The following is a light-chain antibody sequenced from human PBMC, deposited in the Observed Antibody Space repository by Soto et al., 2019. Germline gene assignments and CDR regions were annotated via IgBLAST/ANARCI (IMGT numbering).Light chain of an antibody. CDR3: QAWHSTTPVI. J-gene: IGLJ2*01. CDR1: KLGDTY. V-gene: IGLV3-1*01. CDR2: QDG. Sequence: SYELTQPPSVSVSPGQTASITCSGGKLGDTYTCWYQQKPGQSPVLVIYQDGKRPSGIPERFSGSSSGNTATLTISGTQAMDEADYYCQAWHSTTPVIFGGGTKLTVL.